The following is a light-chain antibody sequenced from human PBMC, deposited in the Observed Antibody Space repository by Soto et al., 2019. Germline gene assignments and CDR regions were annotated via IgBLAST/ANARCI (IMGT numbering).Light chain of an antibody. V-gene: IGKV1-39*01. CDR2: AAS. CDR3: QQSYSTPPT. Sequence: IQMTQSPSSLSASIGDTVTITCRASQTIDRYLNWFQQKSGQAPKLLMNAASTLRSGVPSRFSGSGSGTDFILTISSLQPEDFATYYCQQSYSTPPTFGQGTKWIS. CDR1: QTIDRY. J-gene: IGKJ1*01.